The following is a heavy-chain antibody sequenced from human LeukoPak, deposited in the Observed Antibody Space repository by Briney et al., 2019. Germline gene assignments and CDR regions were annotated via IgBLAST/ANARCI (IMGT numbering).Heavy chain of an antibody. CDR3: ARTLYCSSTSCYYYYYYGMDV. CDR1: GFTFSSYA. D-gene: IGHD2-2*01. J-gene: IGHJ6*02. V-gene: IGHV3-21*01. CDR2: ISSSSSYI. Sequence: GGSLRLSCAASGFTFSSYAMSWVRQAPGKGLQWVSAISSSSSYIYYADSVKSRFTISRDNAKNSLYLQMNSLRAEDTAVYYCARTLYCSSTSCYYYYYYGMDVWGQGTTVTVSS.